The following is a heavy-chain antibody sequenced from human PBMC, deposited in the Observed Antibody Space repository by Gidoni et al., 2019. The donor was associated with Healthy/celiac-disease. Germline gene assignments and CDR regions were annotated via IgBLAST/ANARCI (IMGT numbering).Heavy chain of an antibody. Sequence: QVQLHESGPGLVKPSQTLSLTCTVSGGSISSGGYYWSWIRQPAGKGLEWIGRIYTSGSTNYNPSLKSRVTISVDTSKNQFSLKLSSVTAADTAVYYCAREADFWSGYLSNDAFDIWGQGTMVTVSS. V-gene: IGHV4-61*02. CDR3: AREADFWSGYLSNDAFDI. CDR2: IYTSGST. D-gene: IGHD3-3*01. J-gene: IGHJ3*02. CDR1: GGSISSGGYY.